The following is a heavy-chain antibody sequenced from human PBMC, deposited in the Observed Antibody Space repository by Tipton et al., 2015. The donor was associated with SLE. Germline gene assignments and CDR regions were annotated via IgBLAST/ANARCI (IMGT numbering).Heavy chain of an antibody. Sequence: LRLSCTVSGDSISGQYWSWIRQPPGKGLEWIGYIYYSGTTNYNPSLKNRVTISVDTSKNQFSLRLTSVTAADTAIYYCAGLTGGPYYFDYWGQGALVTVSS. V-gene: IGHV4-59*08. D-gene: IGHD7-27*01. CDR1: GDSISGQY. CDR2: IYYSGTT. CDR3: AGLTGGPYYFDY. J-gene: IGHJ4*02.